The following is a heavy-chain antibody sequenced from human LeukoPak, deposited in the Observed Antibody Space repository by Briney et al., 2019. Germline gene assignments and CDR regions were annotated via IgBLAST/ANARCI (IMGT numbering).Heavy chain of an antibody. D-gene: IGHD3-22*01. J-gene: IGHJ3*02. CDR3: AKSYYYDSSGKDAFDI. Sequence: GGSLRLSCAASGFTFSSYGMSWVRQAPGKGLEWVSAISGSGGSTYYADSVKGRFTISRDNSKNTLYLQMNSLRAEDTAVYYCAKSYYYDSSGKDAFDIWGQGTMVTVSS. CDR2: ISGSGGST. CDR1: GFTFSSYG. V-gene: IGHV3-23*01.